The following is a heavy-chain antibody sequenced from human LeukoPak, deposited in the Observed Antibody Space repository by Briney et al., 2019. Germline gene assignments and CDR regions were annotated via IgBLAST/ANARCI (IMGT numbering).Heavy chain of an antibody. Sequence: QAGGSLRLSCAASGFTFTTYGMSWVRQAPGKGLEWVSHISTGRSIMNYADSVKGRFTISRDNGKNSVYLQMNSLKDEDTAVYYCAGGVYGYNAFDYWGQGTLVRVSS. J-gene: IGHJ4*02. V-gene: IGHV3-48*02. CDR3: AGGVYGYNAFDY. CDR2: ISTGRSIM. CDR1: GFTFTTYG. D-gene: IGHD5/OR15-5a*01.